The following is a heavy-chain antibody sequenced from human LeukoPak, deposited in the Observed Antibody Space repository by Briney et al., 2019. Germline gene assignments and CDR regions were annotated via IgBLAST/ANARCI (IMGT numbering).Heavy chain of an antibody. CDR2: INSSGGST. J-gene: IGHJ4*02. CDR3: AKLAAAGTAHYYFDY. Sequence: ASVKVSCKASGYTFTSYHLHWVRQPPGQGLEIMGIINSSGGSTTYTQKLQGRVTITRDTSTSTVYMELSSLRAEDTAVYYCAKLAAAGTAHYYFDYGGQGTLVTVSS. V-gene: IGHV1-46*01. CDR1: GYTFTSYH. D-gene: IGHD6-13*01.